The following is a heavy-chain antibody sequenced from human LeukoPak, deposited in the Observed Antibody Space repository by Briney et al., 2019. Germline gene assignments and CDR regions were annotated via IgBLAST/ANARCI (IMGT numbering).Heavy chain of an antibody. Sequence: SETLSLTCAVSGYSVSSGYYWGWIRQPPGKGLEWIGSIYHSGSTYYNPSLKSRVTISVDTSKNQFSLKLSSVTAADTAVYYCVRPSSTSFYWYFDLWGRGTLVTVSS. J-gene: IGHJ2*01. CDR1: GYSVSSGYY. V-gene: IGHV4-38-2*01. CDR3: VRPSSTSFYWYFDL. D-gene: IGHD2-2*01. CDR2: IYHSGST.